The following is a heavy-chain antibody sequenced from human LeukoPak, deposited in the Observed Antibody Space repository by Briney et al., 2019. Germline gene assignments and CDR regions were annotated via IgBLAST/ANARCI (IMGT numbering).Heavy chain of an antibody. CDR2: IYYSGST. CDR1: GGSISSYY. Sequence: SETLSLTCTVSGGSISSYYWSWIRQPPGKGLEWIGYIYYSGSTNYNPSLKSRVTISVDTSKNQFSLKLSSVTAADTAVYFCATLGGVTTQRRHHSYSMDVWGQGTTVTVSS. J-gene: IGHJ6*02. D-gene: IGHD1-14*01. V-gene: IGHV4-59*01. CDR3: ATLGGVTTQRRHHSYSMDV.